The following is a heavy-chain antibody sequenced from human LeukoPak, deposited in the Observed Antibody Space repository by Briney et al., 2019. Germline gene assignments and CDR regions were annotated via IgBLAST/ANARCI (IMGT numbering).Heavy chain of an antibody. CDR1: GYSFTSYW. CDR3: ARHPRIAAAGSFDP. D-gene: IGHD6-13*01. CDR2: SYPGDSDT. V-gene: IGHV5-51*01. Sequence: KHGESLKISCKGSGYSFTSYWIGWVRQMPGKGLEWMGISYPGDSDTRYSPSFQGQVTISADKSISTAYLQWSSLKASDTAMYYCARHPRIAAAGSFDPWGQGTLVTVSS. J-gene: IGHJ5*02.